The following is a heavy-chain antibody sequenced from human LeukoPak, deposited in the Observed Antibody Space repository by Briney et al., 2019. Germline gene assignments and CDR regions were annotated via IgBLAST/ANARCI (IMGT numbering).Heavy chain of an antibody. CDR2: ISYDGSNK. J-gene: IGHJ4*02. CDR3: ARDGRGSGYYSGYFDY. D-gene: IGHD3-22*01. Sequence: AGGSLRLSCAASGFTFSSYAMNWVRQAPGKGLEWVAVISYDGSNKYYADSVKGRFTISRDNSKNTLYLQMNSLRAEDTAVYYCARDGRGSGYYSGYFDYWGQGTLVTVSS. V-gene: IGHV3-30*04. CDR1: GFTFSSYA.